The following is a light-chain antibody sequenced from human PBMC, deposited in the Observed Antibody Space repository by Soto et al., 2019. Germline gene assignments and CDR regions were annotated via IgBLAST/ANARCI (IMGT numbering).Light chain of an antibody. CDR3: SSYTRSSTRV. Sequence: QSVLTQPASVSGSPGQSITISCTGTSSDVGGYNYVSWYQQHPGKAPKLMIYEVNNRPSGVSNRFSGSKSGNTASLTISGLQAEDEADYYCSSYTRSSTRVFGGGTKVTVL. CDR2: EVN. J-gene: IGLJ3*02. CDR1: SSDVGGYNY. V-gene: IGLV2-14*01.